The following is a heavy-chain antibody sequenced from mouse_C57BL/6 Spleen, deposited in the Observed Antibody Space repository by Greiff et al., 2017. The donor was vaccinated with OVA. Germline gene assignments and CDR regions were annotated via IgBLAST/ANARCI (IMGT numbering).Heavy chain of an antibody. CDR2: ISRGGGYI. D-gene: IGHD2-5*01. V-gene: IGHV5-9-1*02. J-gene: IGHJ3*01. Sequence: EVKLLESGAGLVKPGGSLKLSCAASGFTFSSYAMSWVRQTPEQRLEWVAYISRGGGYIYYADTVKGRFTISRDNAWNTLYLQMSSLKSEDTAMYYCTRDSNCAWFAYWGQGTLVTVSA. CDR3: TRDSNCAWFAY. CDR1: GFTFSSYA.